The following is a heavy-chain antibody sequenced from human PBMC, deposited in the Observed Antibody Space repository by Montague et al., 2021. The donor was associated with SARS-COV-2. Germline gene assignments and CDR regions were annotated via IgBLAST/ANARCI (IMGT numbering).Heavy chain of an antibody. CDR1: GGSISSANYY. CDR2: IYYSGST. Sequence: TLSLTCSVSGGSISSANYYWSWIRQHPRKGLEFIGYIYYSGSTYYNPSHKSRVTISVDTSKNQSSLKLNSVTAADTAVYYCARDPSRQLLLYPVGDYYYGMDVWGQGTTVTVSS. CDR3: ARDPSRQLLLYPVGDYYYGMDV. J-gene: IGHJ6*02. V-gene: IGHV4-31*03. D-gene: IGHD2-2*02.